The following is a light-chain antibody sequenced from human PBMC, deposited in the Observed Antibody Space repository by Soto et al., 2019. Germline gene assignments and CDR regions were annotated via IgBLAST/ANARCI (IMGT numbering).Light chain of an antibody. Sequence: QSALTQPASVSGSPGQSITISCTGTSSDVGGYNYVSWYQQHPGKAHKLMIYDVSNRPSGVSNRFSGSKSGNTASLTISGLQAEDEADYYCSSYTSSSTLDVVFGGWTKLTVL. V-gene: IGLV2-14*01. CDR3: SSYTSSSTLDVV. CDR1: SSDVGGYNY. J-gene: IGLJ2*01. CDR2: DVS.